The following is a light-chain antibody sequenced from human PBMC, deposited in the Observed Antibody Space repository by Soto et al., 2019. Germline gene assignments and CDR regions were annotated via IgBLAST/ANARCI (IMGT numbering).Light chain of an antibody. CDR1: QTISTW. CDR3: QQYHSFSFT. V-gene: IGKV1-5*01. Sequence: DIQMTQSPPTLSASVGDRVTITCRASQTISTWLAWYQQKPGKAPKLLIYDVFNLQSGVPSRFSGSGSGTEFTLTISSLQPDDSATYYCQQYHSFSFTFGQGTKVDIK. CDR2: DVF. J-gene: IGKJ2*01.